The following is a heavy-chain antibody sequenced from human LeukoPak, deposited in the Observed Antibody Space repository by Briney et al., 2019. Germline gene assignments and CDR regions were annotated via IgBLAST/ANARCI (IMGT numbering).Heavy chain of an antibody. J-gene: IGHJ4*02. D-gene: IGHD2/OR15-2a*01. V-gene: IGHV1-69*04. CDR2: IIPILGIA. CDR3: ATFLAPYYFDY. CDR1: GGTFSSYA. Sequence: GSSVKVSCKASGGTFSSYAISWVRQAPGQGLEWMGRIIPILGIANYAQKFQGRVTITADKSTSTAYMELSSLRSEDTAVYYCATFLAPYYFDYWGQGTLVTVSS.